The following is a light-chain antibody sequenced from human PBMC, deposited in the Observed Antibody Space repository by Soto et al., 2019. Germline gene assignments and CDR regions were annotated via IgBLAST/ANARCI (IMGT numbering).Light chain of an antibody. CDR1: QSISSW. J-gene: IGKJ4*01. CDR3: QQYNSFLLT. Sequence: DIQMPQSPSTLSASVGDRVTITCRASQSISSWLAWYQQKPGKAPKLLIYKASSLESGVTSRFSGSGSGTEFTLTISSLQPDDFATYYCQQYNSFLLTFGGGTKVEIK. CDR2: KAS. V-gene: IGKV1-5*03.